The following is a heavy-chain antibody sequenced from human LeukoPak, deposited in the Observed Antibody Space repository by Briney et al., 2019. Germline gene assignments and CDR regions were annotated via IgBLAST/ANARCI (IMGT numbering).Heavy chain of an antibody. CDR1: GFTFSSYS. V-gene: IGHV3-21*01. CDR3: ARHYGDYGSPFDY. Sequence: GGSLRLSCAASGFTFSSYSMNWVRQAPGKGLEWVSSISSSSSYIYYADSVKGRFTISRDNAKNSLYLQMNSLRAEDTAVYYCARHYGDYGSPFDYWGQGTLVTVSS. D-gene: IGHD4-17*01. J-gene: IGHJ4*02. CDR2: ISSSSSYI.